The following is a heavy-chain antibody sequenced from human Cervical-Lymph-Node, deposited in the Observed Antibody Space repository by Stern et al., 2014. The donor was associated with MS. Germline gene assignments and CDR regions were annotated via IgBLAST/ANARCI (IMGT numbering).Heavy chain of an antibody. CDR1: GYTFTDYY. CDR3: ARRIAVAGTHYYGIFGH. CDR2: FRPTGDVT. D-gene: IGHD6-13*01. V-gene: IGHV1-2*02. Sequence: QVQLVQSGAEVKKPGASVKVSCKASGYTFTDYYIHWVRQAPGQGLELMGWFRPTGDVTQIAQKVQGSVSMTSNRSNSAACMDLSGQRSDDTAIYYCARRIAVAGTHYYGIFGHWGQGTLVTGSS. J-gene: IGHJ4*02.